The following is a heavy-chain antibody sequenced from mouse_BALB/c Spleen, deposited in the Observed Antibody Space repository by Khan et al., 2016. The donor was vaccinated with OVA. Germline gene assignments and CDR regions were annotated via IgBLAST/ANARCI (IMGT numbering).Heavy chain of an antibody. D-gene: IGHD1-1*01. CDR3: ARPIYYYDGMDF. CDR2: IDTANGNT. Sequence: VQLKQSGAELVKPGASVKLSCTASGFTIKDTYIHWEKQRPEQGLEWIGRIDTANGNTKYDPEFQDKATITADISSNTAYLQLSSLTSEDTAVYYCARPIYYYDGMDFGGQGTSVTVSS. V-gene: IGHV14-3*02. CDR1: GFTIKDTY. J-gene: IGHJ4*01.